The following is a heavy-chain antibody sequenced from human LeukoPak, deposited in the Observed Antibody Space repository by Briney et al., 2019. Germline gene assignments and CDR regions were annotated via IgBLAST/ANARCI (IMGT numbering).Heavy chain of an antibody. V-gene: IGHV3-66*01. CDR3: ARALPPSY. J-gene: IGHJ4*02. Sequence: GGSLRLSCAASGFTVSSNYMNWVRQAPGKGLEWVSLIYSDGSTYYADSVRGRFTISRDNSKNTLYLQMNSLRAEDTAVYYCARALPPSYWGQGTLVTVSS. CDR2: IYSDGST. CDR1: GFTVSSNY.